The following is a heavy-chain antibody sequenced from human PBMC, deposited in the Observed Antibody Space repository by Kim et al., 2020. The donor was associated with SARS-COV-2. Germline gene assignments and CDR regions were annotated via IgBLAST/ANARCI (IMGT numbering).Heavy chain of an antibody. CDR2: INSDGSST. J-gene: IGHJ6*03. D-gene: IGHD2-2*02. V-gene: IGHV3-74*01. CDR1: GFTFSSYW. Sequence: GGSLRLSCAASGFTFSSYWMHWVRQAPGKGLVWVSRINSDGSSTSYADSVKGRFTISRDNAKNTLYLQMNSLRAEDTAVYYCARNKPVYCSSTSCYTYYYRDVWGKGTTVTVSS. CDR3: ARNKPVYCSSTSCYTYYYRDV.